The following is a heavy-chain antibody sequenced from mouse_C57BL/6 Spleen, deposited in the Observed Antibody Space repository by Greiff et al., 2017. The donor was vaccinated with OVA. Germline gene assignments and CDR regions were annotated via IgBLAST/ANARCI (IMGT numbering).Heavy chain of an antibody. CDR3: APHYDYDDLFFAY. D-gene: IGHD2-4*01. Sequence: QVQLQQPGAELVKPGASVKVSCKASGYTFTSYWMHWVKQRPGQGLEWIGRIHPSDSDTNYNQKFKGKATLTVDKSTSTAYMQISSLTSEDSAVYYCAPHYDYDDLFFAYWGQGTLVTVSA. CDR2: IHPSDSDT. CDR1: GYTFTSYW. V-gene: IGHV1-74*01. J-gene: IGHJ3*01.